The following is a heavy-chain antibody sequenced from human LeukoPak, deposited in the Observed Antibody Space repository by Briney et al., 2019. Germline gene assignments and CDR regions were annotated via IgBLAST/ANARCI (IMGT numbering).Heavy chain of an antibody. CDR1: GFTFSSYG. D-gene: IGHD6-19*01. CDR2: MYAGGST. CDR3: ARGYTSGWLYFDF. Sequence: GRSLRLSCAASGFTFSSYGMHWVRQAPGKGLEWVSVMYAGGSTYYADSVRGRFTISRDNSKNTLFLQLNNVRAEDTAVYYCARGYTSGWLYFDFWGQGTLLTVSS. V-gene: IGHV3-53*01. J-gene: IGHJ4*02.